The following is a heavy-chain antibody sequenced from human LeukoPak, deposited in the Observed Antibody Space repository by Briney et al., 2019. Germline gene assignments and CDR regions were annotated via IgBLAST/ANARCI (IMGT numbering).Heavy chain of an antibody. Sequence: GGSLRLSCAASEFTFRNYGMHWVRPATGKGLEWVSFIWSDGNNRFHADSVKGRFTISRDNSKNMLYLQMDSLRPEDTAVYYCAKDPGASVSGFHMDVWGKGTTVIVSS. CDR1: EFTFRNYG. V-gene: IGHV3-30*02. J-gene: IGHJ6*03. CDR3: AKDPGASVSGFHMDV. D-gene: IGHD3-3*01. CDR2: IWSDGNNR.